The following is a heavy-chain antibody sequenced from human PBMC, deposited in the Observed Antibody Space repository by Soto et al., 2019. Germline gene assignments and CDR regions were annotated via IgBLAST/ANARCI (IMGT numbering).Heavy chain of an antibody. J-gene: IGHJ4*02. Sequence: QVQLVQSGAEVKKPGASVKVSCKASGYTFTSYAMHWVRQAPGQRLEWMGWINAGNGNTKYSQKFHGRVTITRDTSASTAYMELSSLRSEDTAVYYCARDLGGWPDYWGQGNLVTVSS. D-gene: IGHD6-19*01. CDR3: ARDLGGWPDY. CDR2: INAGNGNT. CDR1: GYTFTSYA. V-gene: IGHV1-3*01.